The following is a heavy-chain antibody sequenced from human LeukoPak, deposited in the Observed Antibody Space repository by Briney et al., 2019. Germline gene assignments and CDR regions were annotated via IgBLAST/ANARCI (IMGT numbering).Heavy chain of an antibody. CDR3: ARGVEWELPYYDY. CDR1: GYTFTGYY. V-gene: IGHV1-2*02. CDR2: INPNSGGT. Sequence: ASVKVSCKASGYTFTGYYMHWVRQAPGQGLEWMGWINPNSGGTNYAQKFQGRVAMTRDTSISTAYMELSRLRSDDTAVYYCARGVEWELPYYDYWGQGTLVTVSS. D-gene: IGHD1-26*01. J-gene: IGHJ4*02.